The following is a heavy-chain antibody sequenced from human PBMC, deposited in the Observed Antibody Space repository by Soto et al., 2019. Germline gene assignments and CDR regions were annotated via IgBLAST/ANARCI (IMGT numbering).Heavy chain of an antibody. J-gene: IGHJ4*02. Sequence: ASVKVSCKASGYTFTSYDINWVRQATGQGLEWMGWMNPNSGNTGYAQKFQGRVTMTRNTSISTAYMELSSLRSEDTAVYYCARSSRPYYDFWSGPHGYWGQGTLVTVSS. V-gene: IGHV1-8*01. CDR3: ARSSRPYYDFWSGPHGY. D-gene: IGHD3-3*01. CDR2: MNPNSGNT. CDR1: GYTFTSYD.